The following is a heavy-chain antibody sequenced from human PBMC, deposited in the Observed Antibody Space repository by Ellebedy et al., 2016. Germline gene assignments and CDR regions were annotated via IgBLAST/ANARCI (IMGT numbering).Heavy chain of an antibody. J-gene: IGHJ6*02. CDR1: GFTFSSYS. Sequence: GESLKISCAASGFTFSSYSMNWVRQAPGKGLEWVLSISSSSSYIYYADSVKGRFTISRDNAKNSLYLQMNSLRAEDTAVYYCARDMPVYSRDYYYYGMDVWGQGTTVTVSS. D-gene: IGHD6-13*01. CDR3: ARDMPVYSRDYYYYGMDV. V-gene: IGHV3-21*01. CDR2: ISSSSSYI.